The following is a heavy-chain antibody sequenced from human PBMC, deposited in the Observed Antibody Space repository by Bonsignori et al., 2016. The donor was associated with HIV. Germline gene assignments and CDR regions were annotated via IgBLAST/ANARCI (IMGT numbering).Heavy chain of an antibody. J-gene: IGHJ4*02. D-gene: IGHD5-12*01. V-gene: IGHV3-33*06. Sequence: WIRQPPGKGLEWVAVIWFDGSNKYYTDSVKGRFTISRDTSKNTLFLQMNSLRAEDTAVYYCANQRWLRLSAPGAFDYWGQGTLVTVSS. CDR2: IWFDGSNK. CDR3: ANQRWLRLSAPGAFDY.